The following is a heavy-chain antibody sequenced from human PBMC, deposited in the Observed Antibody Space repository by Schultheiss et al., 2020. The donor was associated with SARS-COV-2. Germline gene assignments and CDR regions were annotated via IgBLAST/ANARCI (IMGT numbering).Heavy chain of an antibody. CDR1: GASISSYY. V-gene: IGHV4-59*01. CDR2: IYYSGST. Sequence: SQTLSLTCTVSGASISSYYWSWIRQPPGKGLEWIGYIYYSGSTNYNPSLKSRVTISVDTSKNQFSLKLSSVTAADTAVYYCARDVRRRRNRITGTTGEVYYYGMDVWGQGTTVTVSS. D-gene: IGHD1-7*01. CDR3: ARDVRRRRNRITGTTGEVYYYGMDV. J-gene: IGHJ6*02.